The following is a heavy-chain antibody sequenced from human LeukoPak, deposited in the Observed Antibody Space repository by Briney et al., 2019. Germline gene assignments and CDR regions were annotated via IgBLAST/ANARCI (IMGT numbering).Heavy chain of an antibody. Sequence: SETLSLTCTVSGGSICTGNFYWAWIRQPPGNGLEWLGSIYYSGSTYYNPSLKSRVTISVDTSKNQFSLRLSSVTAADTAVYYCAGRGDVVVVPADYWGQGTLVTVSS. D-gene: IGHD2-2*01. CDR1: GGSICTGNFY. CDR2: IYYSGST. J-gene: IGHJ4*02. V-gene: IGHV4-39*01. CDR3: AGRGDVVVVPADY.